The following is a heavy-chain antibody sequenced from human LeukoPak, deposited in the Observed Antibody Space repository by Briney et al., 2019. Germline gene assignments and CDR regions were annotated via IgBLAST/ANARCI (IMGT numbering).Heavy chain of an antibody. V-gene: IGHV4-31*03. Sequence: PSETLSLTCTVSGVSISSGNYYWTWIRQHPGKGLEWIGCLHPTGSTHYNPSLKGRLSISVGTSKNQFSLRLNSVTAADTAVYYCARRSYYGGDGYWGQGTLVTVSS. CDR3: ARRSYYGGDGY. D-gene: IGHD4-17*01. CDR1: GVSISSGNYY. J-gene: IGHJ4*02. CDR2: LHPTGST.